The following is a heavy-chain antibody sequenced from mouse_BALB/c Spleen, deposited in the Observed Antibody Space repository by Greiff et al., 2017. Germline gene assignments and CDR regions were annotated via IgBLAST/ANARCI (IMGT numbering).Heavy chain of an antibody. V-gene: IGHV3-6*02. Sequence: ESGPGLVKPSQSLSLTCSVTGYSITSGYYWNWIRQFPGNKLEWMGYISYDGSNNYNPSLKNRISITRDTSKNQFFLKLNSVTTEDTATYYCARGGYYYGSSYPMDYWGQGTSVTVSS. CDR3: ARGGYYYGSSYPMDY. D-gene: IGHD1-1*01. J-gene: IGHJ4*01. CDR1: GYSITSGYY. CDR2: ISYDGSN.